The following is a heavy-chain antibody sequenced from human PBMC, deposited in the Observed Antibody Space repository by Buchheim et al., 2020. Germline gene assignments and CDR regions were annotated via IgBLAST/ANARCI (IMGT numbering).Heavy chain of an antibody. J-gene: IGHJ6*02. Sequence: HLQLQESGPGLVKPSETLSLTCTVSGGSISNSAYFWGWIRQPPGKGPEWIATIRYSGTTYFNPSLQNRVTISVDTSKNQFSLTLRSVTAADTALYYCARENRDGYRNGVDVWGQGTT. D-gene: IGHD5-24*01. CDR2: IRYSGTT. V-gene: IGHV4-39*07. CDR1: GGSISNSAYF. CDR3: ARENRDGYRNGVDV.